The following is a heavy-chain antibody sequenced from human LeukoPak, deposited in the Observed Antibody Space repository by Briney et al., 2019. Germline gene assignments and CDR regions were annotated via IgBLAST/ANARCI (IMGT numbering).Heavy chain of an antibody. J-gene: IGHJ4*02. V-gene: IGHV4-39*07. CDR2: IYYSGST. CDR1: GGSISSSSYY. D-gene: IGHD2-2*01. CDR3: ARTKRGPAAAFDY. Sequence: SETLSLTCTVSGGSISSSSYYWGWIRQPPGKGLEWIGSIYYSGSTYYNPSLKSRVTISVDTSKNQFSLKLSSVTAADTAVYYCARTKRGPAAAFDYWGQGTLVTVSS.